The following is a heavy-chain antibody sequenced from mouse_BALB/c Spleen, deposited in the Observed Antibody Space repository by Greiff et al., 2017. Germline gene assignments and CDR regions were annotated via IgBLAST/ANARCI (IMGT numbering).Heavy chain of an antibody. Sequence: VQLVESGPGLVAPSQSLSITCTVSGFSLTSYGVHWVRQPPGKGLEWLGVIWAGGSTNYNSALMSRLSISKDNSKSQVFLKMNSLQTDDTAMYYCAREDRYDGPFAYWGQGTLVTVSA. CDR2: IWAGGST. CDR3: AREDRYDGPFAY. D-gene: IGHD2-14*01. V-gene: IGHV2-9*02. J-gene: IGHJ3*01. CDR1: GFSLTSYG.